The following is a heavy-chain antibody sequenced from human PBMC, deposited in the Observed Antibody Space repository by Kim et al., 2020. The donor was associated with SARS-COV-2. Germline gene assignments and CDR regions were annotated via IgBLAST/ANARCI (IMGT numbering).Heavy chain of an antibody. CDR3: ARLLSSNFAHSYSGIYV. CDR2: ISRSGAKT. D-gene: IGHD2-15*01. J-gene: IGHJ6*01. Sequence: GGSLRLSCVASGFIFSSYAMNWVRQTPGKGLEWVSAISRSGAKTYYADSVKGRFTISRDNSEHTLFLQMNSLRAEDTAVYYCARLLSSNFAHSYSGIYV. V-gene: IGHV3-23*01. CDR1: GFIFSSYA.